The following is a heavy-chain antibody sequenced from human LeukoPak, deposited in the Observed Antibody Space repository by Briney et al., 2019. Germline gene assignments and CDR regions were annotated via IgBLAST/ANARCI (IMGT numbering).Heavy chain of an antibody. CDR1: GYSISSGYY. J-gene: IGHJ4*02. CDR2: IYHSGST. D-gene: IGHD2-15*01. CDR3: AREGSLPYFDY. Sequence: SETLSLTYTVSGYSISSGYYWGWIRQPPGKGLEWIGSIYHSGSTYYNPSLKSRVTISVDTSKNQFSLKLSSVTAADTAVYYCAREGSLPYFDYWGQGTLVTVSS. V-gene: IGHV4-38-2*02.